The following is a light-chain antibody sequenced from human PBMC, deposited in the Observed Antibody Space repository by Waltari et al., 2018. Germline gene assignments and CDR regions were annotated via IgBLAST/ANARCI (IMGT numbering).Light chain of an antibody. CDR3: QHRSVWPLT. Sequence: IVLTQSPATLPLFPGDRATLTCRASQSVRSYLAWNQQKPGQAPRLLIYDTSYRATGVPVRFSGSGSGTDYTLTISRLEPEDFAVYYCQHRSVWPLTFGGGTKVEMK. CDR2: DTS. CDR1: QSVRSY. V-gene: IGKV3-11*01. J-gene: IGKJ4*01.